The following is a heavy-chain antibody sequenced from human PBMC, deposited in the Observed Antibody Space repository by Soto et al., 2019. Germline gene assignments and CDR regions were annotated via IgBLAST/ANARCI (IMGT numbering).Heavy chain of an antibody. CDR3: ARAYTGRLPRRADYYYALEV. CDR2: ISSSGTYI. Sequence: XGSLRLSCEASGFTFNDYSMDWVRQAPEKGLDWVSSISSSGTYIYYADSVKGRFAISRDNANNVMYLQMDTLRAEDTAVYYCARAYTGRLPRRADYYYALEVWGKGIMVTVSS. J-gene: IGHJ6*04. D-gene: IGHD2-15*01. CDR1: GFTFNDYS. V-gene: IGHV3-21*01.